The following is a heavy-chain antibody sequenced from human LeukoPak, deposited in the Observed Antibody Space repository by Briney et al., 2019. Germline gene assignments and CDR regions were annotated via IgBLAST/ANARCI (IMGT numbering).Heavy chain of an antibody. CDR3: ARECTVEEGYFDY. J-gene: IGHJ4*02. Sequence: SQTLSLTCTVSGGSISSGGYYWSWIRQHPGKGLEWIGYIYYSGSTYYNPSLKSRVTISVDTSKNQFSLKLSSVTAADTAVYYCARECTVEEGYFDYWGQGTLVTVSS. D-gene: IGHD4-23*01. V-gene: IGHV4-31*03. CDR2: IYYSGST. CDR1: GGSISSGGYY.